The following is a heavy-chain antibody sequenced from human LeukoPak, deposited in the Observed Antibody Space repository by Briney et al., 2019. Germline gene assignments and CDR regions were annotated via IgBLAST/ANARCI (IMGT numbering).Heavy chain of an antibody. CDR1: GFTFSSYA. D-gene: IGHD3-10*01. J-gene: IGHJ4*02. CDR2: ISGSGGST. Sequence: GGSLRLSCAASGFTFSSYAMSWVRQAPGKGREWVSAISGSGGSTYYADSVKGRFTISRDNSKNTLYLQMNSLRAEDTAVYYCAKDGQVRGAIPHYSDSWGQGTLVTVSS. V-gene: IGHV3-23*01. CDR3: AKDGQVRGAIPHYSDS.